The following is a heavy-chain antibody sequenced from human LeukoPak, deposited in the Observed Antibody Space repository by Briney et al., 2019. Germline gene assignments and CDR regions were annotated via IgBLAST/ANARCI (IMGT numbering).Heavy chain of an antibody. CDR1: GFAVSSNY. J-gene: IGHJ6*02. D-gene: IGHD3-3*02. CDR3: ARATPSIHYGMDV. CDR2: IYSGGST. V-gene: IGHV3-53*01. Sequence: GGSLRLSCVASGFAVSSNYMSWVRQAPGKGLEWVSVIYSGGSTFYADSVKGRFTISRDNSKNTLYLQMNSLRAEDTAVYYCARATPSIHYGMDVWGQGTTVTVSS.